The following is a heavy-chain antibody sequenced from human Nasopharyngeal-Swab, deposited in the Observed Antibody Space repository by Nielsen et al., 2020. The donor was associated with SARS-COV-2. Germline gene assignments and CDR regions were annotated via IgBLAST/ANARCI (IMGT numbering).Heavy chain of an antibody. CDR1: GFTFSGYT. CDR3: ARDTGGPPNYFDP. CDR2: ISSTTPYL. D-gene: IGHD1-7*01. J-gene: IGHJ5*02. Sequence: GGSLRLSCVASGFTFSGYTMNWVRQAPGKGLEWISSISSTTPYLYYADSVKGRFTIPSDNAKNSLYLQMNFLRVEDTAMYYCARDTGGPPNYFDPWGQGTLVTVSS. V-gene: IGHV3-21*01.